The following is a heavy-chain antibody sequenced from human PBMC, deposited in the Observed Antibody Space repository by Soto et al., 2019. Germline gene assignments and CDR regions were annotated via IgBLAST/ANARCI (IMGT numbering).Heavy chain of an antibody. CDR1: GGSISSYC. V-gene: IGHV4-59*01. CDR2: IYYSGSS. CDR3: ARDGGYYYGSGTRYHGCMDL. Sequence: SETLSRTCTVSGGSISSYCWSWIRQPAGEGLEWVGYIYYSGSSSYNPSLKSRVTISVDTSKNQFSLKLSSVTAADTAVYYCARDGGYYYGSGTRYHGCMDLWGKVTTVTVSS. J-gene: IGHJ6*04. D-gene: IGHD3-10*01.